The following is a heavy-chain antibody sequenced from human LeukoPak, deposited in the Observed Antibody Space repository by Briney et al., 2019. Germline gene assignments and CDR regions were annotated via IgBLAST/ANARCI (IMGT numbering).Heavy chain of an antibody. CDR1: GDTFSSYA. D-gene: IGHD6-13*01. CDR2: RSYDGSNK. Sequence: GGSLRLSCAASGDTFSSYAMHWVRQAPGKGLEWVAVRSYDGSNKYYADSVKGRFTISRDNSKNTLYLQMNSLGAADTAIYYCAKEIAAIGLPAVDYWGQGTLVTVSS. J-gene: IGHJ4*02. V-gene: IGHV3-30*04. CDR3: AKEIAAIGLPAVDY.